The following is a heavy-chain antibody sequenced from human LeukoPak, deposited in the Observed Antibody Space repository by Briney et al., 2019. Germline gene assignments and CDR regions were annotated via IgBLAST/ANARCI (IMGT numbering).Heavy chain of an antibody. CDR3: ARTYYYDSSGLFDY. J-gene: IGHJ4*02. D-gene: IGHD3-22*01. CDR2: INHSGST. V-gene: IGHV4-34*01. CDR1: GGSFSGYY. Sequence: SETLSLTCAVYGGSFSGYYWSWIRQPPGKGLEWIGEINHSGSTNYNPSLKSRVTISVDTSKNQFSLKLSSVTAADTAVYYCARTYYYDSSGLFDYWGQGTLVTVSS.